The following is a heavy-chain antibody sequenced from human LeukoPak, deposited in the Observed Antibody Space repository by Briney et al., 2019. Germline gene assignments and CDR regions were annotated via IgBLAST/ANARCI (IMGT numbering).Heavy chain of an antibody. CDR3: AKVRGRDIVVVPAAPDY. J-gene: IGHJ4*02. CDR2: ISSSGSTI. V-gene: IGHV3-11*01. CDR1: GFTFSDYY. Sequence: GGSLRLSCAASGFTFSDYYMSWIRQAPGKGLEWVSYISSSGSTIYYADSVKGRFAISRDNAKNSLYLQMNSLRAEDTAVYYCAKVRGRDIVVVPAAPDYWGQGTLVTVSS. D-gene: IGHD2-2*01.